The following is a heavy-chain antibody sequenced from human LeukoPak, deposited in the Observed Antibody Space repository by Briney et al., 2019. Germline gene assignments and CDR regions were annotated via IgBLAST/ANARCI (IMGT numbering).Heavy chain of an antibody. CDR2: INHSGST. CDR3: ARTYGDYNPFDY. Sequence: ETLSLTCAVYGGSFSGYYWSRIRKPPGKGLEWIGEINHSGSTNYNPSLKSRVTISVDTSKNQFSLKLSSVTAADTAVYYCARTYGDYNPFDYWGQGTLVTVSS. D-gene: IGHD4-17*01. J-gene: IGHJ4*02. CDR1: GGSFSGYY. V-gene: IGHV4-34*01.